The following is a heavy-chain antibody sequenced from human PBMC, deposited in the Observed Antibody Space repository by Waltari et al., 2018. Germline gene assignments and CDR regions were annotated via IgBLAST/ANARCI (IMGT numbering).Heavy chain of an antibody. CDR2: INTDGSST. D-gene: IGHD3-16*01. Sequence: EVQLVESGGGLVQPGGSLRLSCAASGFTFSNYWMPWVRQAPGKGLVWVSRINTDGSSTSYEDSVKGRFTISRDNAKNTVYLQMNSLRAEDTAVYYCASFPRDDQHLVLGGYWGQGTLVTVSS. V-gene: IGHV3-74*01. CDR3: ASFPRDDQHLVLGGY. CDR1: GFTFSNYW. J-gene: IGHJ4*02.